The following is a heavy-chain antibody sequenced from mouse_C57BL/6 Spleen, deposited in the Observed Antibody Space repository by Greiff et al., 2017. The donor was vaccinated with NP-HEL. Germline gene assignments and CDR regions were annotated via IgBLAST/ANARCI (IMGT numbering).Heavy chain of an antibody. D-gene: IGHD2-2*01. CDR3: ARGGVYGYDAHWYFDV. Sequence: QVQLQQPGAELVKPGASVKLSCKASGYTFTSYWMQWVKQRPGQGLEWIGEIDPSDSYTNYNQKFKGKATLTVDTSSSTAYMQLSSLTSEDSAVYYCARGGVYGYDAHWYFDVWGTGTTVTVSS. V-gene: IGHV1-50*01. J-gene: IGHJ1*03. CDR2: IDPSDSYT. CDR1: GYTFTSYW.